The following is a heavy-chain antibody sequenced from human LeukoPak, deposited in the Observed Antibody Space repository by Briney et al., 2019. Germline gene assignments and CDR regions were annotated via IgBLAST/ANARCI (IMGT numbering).Heavy chain of an antibody. CDR2: IKQDGSET. CDR1: GFTFSSYW. V-gene: IGHV3-7*01. D-gene: IGHD4/OR15-4a*01. J-gene: IGHJ4*02. CDR3: ARDAKSRTADY. Sequence: GGSLRLPCAASGFTFSSYWMSWVRQAPGKGLEWVGNIKQDGSETYFVDSVKGRFTISRDNAKNSLYLQMNNLRAEDTAVYYCARDAKSRTADYWGQGTLVTVSS.